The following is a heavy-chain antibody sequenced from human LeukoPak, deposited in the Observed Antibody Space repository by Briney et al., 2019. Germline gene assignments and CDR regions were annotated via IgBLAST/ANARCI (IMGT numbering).Heavy chain of an antibody. CDR1: GGSFSGYY. CDR2: INHSGST. V-gene: IGHV4-34*01. CDR3: ARVPYYYGSGSYRFFDY. J-gene: IGHJ4*02. D-gene: IGHD3-10*01. Sequence: ASETLSLTCAVYGGSFSGYYWSWIRQPPGKGLEWIGEINHSGSTNYNPSLKSRVTISVDTSKNQFSLKLSSVTAADTAVYYCARVPYYYGSGSYRFFDYWGQGTLVTVSS.